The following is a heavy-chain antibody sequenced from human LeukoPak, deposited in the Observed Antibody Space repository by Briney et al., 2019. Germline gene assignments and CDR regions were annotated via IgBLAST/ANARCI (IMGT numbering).Heavy chain of an antibody. CDR3: AREGVAAAGTAQFDP. CDR1: GYTFTGYY. J-gene: IGHJ5*02. V-gene: IGHV1-2*02. CDR2: INPNSGGT. D-gene: IGHD6-13*01. Sequence: ASVKVSCKASGYTFTGYYMHWARQAPGQGLEWMGWINPNSGGTNYAQKFQGRVTMTRDTSISTAYMELSRLRSDDTAVYYCAREGVAAAGTAQFDPWGQGTPVTVSS.